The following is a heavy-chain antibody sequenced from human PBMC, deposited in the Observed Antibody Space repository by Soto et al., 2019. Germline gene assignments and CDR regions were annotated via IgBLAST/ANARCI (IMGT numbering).Heavy chain of an antibody. D-gene: IGHD3-22*01. CDR1: GGSISSYY. Sequence: PSETLSLTCTVSGGSISSYYWSWIRQPPGKGLEWIGYIYYSGSIYHNPSLKSRVSTSVDTSKNQFSLKLNSVTAADTALYYCARLLYDRSGYYYFDYWGRGTLVTVAS. CDR2: IYYSGSI. J-gene: IGHJ4*02. V-gene: IGHV4-59*08. CDR3: ARLLYDRSGYYYFDY.